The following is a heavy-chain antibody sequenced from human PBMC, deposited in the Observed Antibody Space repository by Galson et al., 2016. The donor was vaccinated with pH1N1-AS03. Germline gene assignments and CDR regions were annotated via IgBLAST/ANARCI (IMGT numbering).Heavy chain of an antibody. CDR2: IHYEGGTK. CDR3: AAVPNHGCHYPSDY. V-gene: IGHV3-7*03. D-gene: IGHD1-14*01. Sequence: SLRLSCAASGFTFSIYWMSWVRQAPGKGLEWVANIHYEGGTKHYVDSVKGRFTISRDNAKNSLYLEMNSLRAEDTAVYYCAAVPNHGCHYPSDYWGQGTLVTVSS. J-gene: IGHJ4*02. CDR1: GFTFSIYW.